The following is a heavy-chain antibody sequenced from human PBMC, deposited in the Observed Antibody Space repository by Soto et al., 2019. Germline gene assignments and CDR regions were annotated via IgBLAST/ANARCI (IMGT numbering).Heavy chain of an antibody. Sequence: GASVKVSCKASGYTFTSYAMHWVRQAPGQRFEWMGWINAGNGNTKYSQKFQGRVTITRDTSASTAYMELSSLRSEDTAVYYCARDQRGYDILTGLRTADAFDIWGQGTMVTVSS. J-gene: IGHJ3*02. D-gene: IGHD3-9*01. V-gene: IGHV1-3*01. CDR3: ARDQRGYDILTGLRTADAFDI. CDR1: GYTFTSYA. CDR2: INAGNGNT.